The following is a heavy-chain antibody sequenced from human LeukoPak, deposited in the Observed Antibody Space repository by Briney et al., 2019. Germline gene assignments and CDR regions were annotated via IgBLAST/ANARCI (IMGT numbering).Heavy chain of an antibody. V-gene: IGHV3-21*01. D-gene: IGHD5-24*01. J-gene: IGHJ4*02. CDR1: GFTFSSYS. CDR3: ARDLGGEMATIFDY. Sequence: GGSLRLSCAASGFTFSSYSMNWVRQAPGKGLEWVSSISSSSSYIYYADSVKGRFTISRDNAKNSLYLQMNSLRAEDTAVYYCARDLGGEMATIFDYWGQGTLVTVSS. CDR2: ISSSSSYI.